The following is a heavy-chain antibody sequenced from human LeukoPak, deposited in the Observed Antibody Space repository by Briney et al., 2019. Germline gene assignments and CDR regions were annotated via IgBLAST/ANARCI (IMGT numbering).Heavy chain of an antibody. CDR1: GGSFSGYY. CDR3: ARVLGYGSGSCVDY. Sequence: KPSETLSLTCAVYGGSFSGYYWSCIRQPPGKGLEWIGEINHSGSTNYNPSLKSRVTISVDTSKNQFSLRLTSVTAADTAVYYCARVLGYGSGSCVDYWGQGTLVTVSS. CDR2: INHSGST. J-gene: IGHJ4*02. D-gene: IGHD3-10*01. V-gene: IGHV4-34*01.